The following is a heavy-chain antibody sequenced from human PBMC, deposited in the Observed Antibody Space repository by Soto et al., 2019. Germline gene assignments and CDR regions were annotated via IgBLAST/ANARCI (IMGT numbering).Heavy chain of an antibody. Sequence: QVQLQESGPGLVKPSGTLSLTCAVSGGSISSSKWWSWVRQPPGKGLEWIGEIYHSGTTNYNPSLKSRVTISVDKSKNELSLNLSSVTAADTAVYYCSIDPGGVAPYYYYGMDVWGQGTTVTVSS. CDR1: GGSISSSKW. CDR2: IYHSGTT. J-gene: IGHJ6*02. CDR3: SIDPGGVAPYYYYGMDV. D-gene: IGHD2-15*01. V-gene: IGHV4-4*02.